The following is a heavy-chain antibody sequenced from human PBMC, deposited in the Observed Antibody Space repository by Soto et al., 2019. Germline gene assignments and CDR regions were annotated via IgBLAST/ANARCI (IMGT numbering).Heavy chain of an antibody. D-gene: IGHD2-8*01. J-gene: IGHJ6*02. CDR1: GGSITSYY. V-gene: IGHV4-59*01. Sequence: TSETLSLTCTVPGGSITSYYWSWIRQPPGRGLEWIGYIYYTGMTNHNPSLKSRVTISVDTSKNQFSLKLTSVTAAETAVYYCARAPLYYEDSGLLDSYPGMDVWGQGTAVTVSS. CDR2: IYYTGMT. CDR3: ARAPLYYEDSGLLDSYPGMDV.